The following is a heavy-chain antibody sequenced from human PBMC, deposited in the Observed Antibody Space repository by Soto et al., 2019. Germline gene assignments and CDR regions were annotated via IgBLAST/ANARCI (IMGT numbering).Heavy chain of an antibody. V-gene: IGHV3-23*05. J-gene: IGHJ4*02. CDR2: IDSSGRRT. CDR1: GFSFDTYA. D-gene: IGHD3-22*01. Sequence: EVQLLESGGGLVQPGGSLGLSCAASGFSFDTYAMIWVRQAPGKGLEWVSGIDSSGRRTYYGDSVRGRFTISRDNSKNMLFLQMNSLRAEDTAVYYCGRHYDSSGYYRVPDDYWGQGTLVTVSS. CDR3: GRHYDSSGYYRVPDDY.